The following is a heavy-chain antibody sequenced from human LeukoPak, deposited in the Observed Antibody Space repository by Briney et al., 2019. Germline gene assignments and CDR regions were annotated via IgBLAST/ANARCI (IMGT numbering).Heavy chain of an antibody. Sequence: ASVKVSCKASGYTFTSYGISWVRQAPGQGLEWMGWISAYNGNTNYAQKPQGRVTMTTDTSTSTAYMELRSLRSDDTAVYYCARDSWELLNHNWFDPWGQGTLVTVSS. CDR2: ISAYNGNT. CDR3: ARDSWELLNHNWFDP. V-gene: IGHV1-18*01. CDR1: GYTFTSYG. D-gene: IGHD1-26*01. J-gene: IGHJ5*02.